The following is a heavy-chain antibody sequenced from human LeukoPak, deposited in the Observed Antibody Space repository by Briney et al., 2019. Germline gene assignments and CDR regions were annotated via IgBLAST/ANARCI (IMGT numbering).Heavy chain of an antibody. Sequence: SETLSLTCAVYGGSFSGYYWSWIRQPPGKGLEWIGEINHSGSTNYNPSLKSRVTISLDRSKNQFSLKLGSVTAADTAVYYCATRRGSNYGYFSWGQGTLVTVSS. D-gene: IGHD5-18*01. CDR3: ATRRGSNYGYFS. CDR1: GGSFSGYY. CDR2: INHSGST. V-gene: IGHV4-34*06. J-gene: IGHJ5*02.